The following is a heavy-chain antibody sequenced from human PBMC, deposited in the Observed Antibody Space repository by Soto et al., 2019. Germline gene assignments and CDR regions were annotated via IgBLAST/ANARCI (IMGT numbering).Heavy chain of an antibody. Sequence: PGGSLRLSCAASGFTFSSYGMHWVRQAPGKGLEWVAVISYDGSNKYYADSVKGRFTISRDNSKNTLYLQMNSLRAEDTAVYYCAKTLGGYYYDSSGPIDYWGQGTLVTVS. D-gene: IGHD3-22*01. J-gene: IGHJ4*02. CDR2: ISYDGSNK. V-gene: IGHV3-30*18. CDR1: GFTFSSYG. CDR3: AKTLGGYYYDSSGPIDY.